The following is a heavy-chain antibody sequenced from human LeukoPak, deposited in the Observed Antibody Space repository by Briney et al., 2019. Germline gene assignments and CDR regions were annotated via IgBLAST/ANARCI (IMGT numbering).Heavy chain of an antibody. J-gene: IGHJ6*04. CDR2: IIPIFGTA. Sequence: GASVKVSCKASGGTFSSYAISWVRQAPGQGLEWMGGIIPIFGTANYAQKFQGRVTITADKSTSTAYMELSRLRSEDTAVYYCARDQGYYGSGTSYYYYGMDVWGKGTTVTVSS. CDR1: GGTFSSYA. D-gene: IGHD3-10*01. V-gene: IGHV1-69*06. CDR3: ARDQGYYGSGTSYYYYGMDV.